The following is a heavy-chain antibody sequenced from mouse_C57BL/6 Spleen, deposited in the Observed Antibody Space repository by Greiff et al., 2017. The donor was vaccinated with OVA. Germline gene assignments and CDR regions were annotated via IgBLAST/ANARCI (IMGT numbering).Heavy chain of an antibody. CDR2: INPGSGDT. Sequence: QVQLQQSGAELVRPGTSVKVSCKASGYAFTNYLIEWVKQRPGQGLEWIGVINPGSGDTNYNEKFKGKATLTADKSSSTAYMQLSSLTSEDSAVYFCARGGDSWYFDVWGTGTTVTVSS. CDR3: ARGGDSWYFDV. V-gene: IGHV1-54*01. D-gene: IGHD3-3*01. CDR1: GYAFTNYL. J-gene: IGHJ1*03.